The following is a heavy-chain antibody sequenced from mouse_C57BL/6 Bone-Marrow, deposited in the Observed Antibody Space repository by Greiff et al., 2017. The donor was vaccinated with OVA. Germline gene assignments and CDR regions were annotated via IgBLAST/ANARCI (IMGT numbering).Heavy chain of an antibody. CDR1: GFSLTSYG. CDR3: AKNPSYYYGSSFYAMDY. D-gene: IGHD1-1*01. CDR2: IWRGGST. V-gene: IGHV2-5*01. Sequence: VKLVESGPGLVQPSQSLSITCTVSGFSLTSYGVHWVRQSPGKGLEWLGVIWRGGSTDYNAAFMSRLSITKDNSKSQVFFKMNSLQADDTAIYYCAKNPSYYYGSSFYAMDYWGQGTSVTVSS. J-gene: IGHJ4*01.